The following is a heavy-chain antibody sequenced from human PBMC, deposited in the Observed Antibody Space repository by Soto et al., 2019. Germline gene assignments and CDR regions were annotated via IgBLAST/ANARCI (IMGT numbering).Heavy chain of an antibody. CDR3: AKSIAVAGTQIFSLGFDY. D-gene: IGHD6-19*01. J-gene: IGHJ4*02. V-gene: IGHV3-23*01. CDR2: ISGSGIST. CDR1: GFTFSSYA. Sequence: EVQLLESGGGLVQPGGSLRLSCAASGFTFSSYAMSWVRQAPGRGLEWVSAISGSGISTYYADSVKGRFTISRDNSKNTLYLQMHSLRAEDTAVYYCAKSIAVAGTQIFSLGFDYWGQGTLVTVSS.